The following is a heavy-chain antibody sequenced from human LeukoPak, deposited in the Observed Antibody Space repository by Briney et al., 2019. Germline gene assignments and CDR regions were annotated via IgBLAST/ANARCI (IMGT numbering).Heavy chain of an antibody. V-gene: IGHV1-2*02. D-gene: IGHD3-3*01. CDR2: INPNSGGT. CDR3: ARDRNDFYYYYYMDV. J-gene: IGHJ6*03. CDR1: GYTFTGYY. Sequence: GSVRLSCKASGYTFTGYYMHWVRQAPGQGLEWMRWINPNSGGTNYAQKFQGRVTMTRDTSISTAYMELSRLRSDDTAVYYCARDRNDFYYYYYMDVWGKGTTVTVSS.